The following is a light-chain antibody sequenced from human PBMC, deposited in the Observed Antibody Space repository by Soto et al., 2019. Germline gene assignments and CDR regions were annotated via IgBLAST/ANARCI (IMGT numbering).Light chain of an antibody. J-gene: IGKJ3*01. V-gene: IGKV3-20*01. CDR1: QSINSRY. CDR3: QQFGSSPGFT. CDR2: GAS. Sequence: EIVLTQSLGTLSLSPGERATHACRASQSINSRYLAWYQQKPGQAPRLLIYGASSRATGIPDRFSGSGSGTDFTLTISSLEPEDFAVYYCQQFGSSPGFTFGPGTIVDIK.